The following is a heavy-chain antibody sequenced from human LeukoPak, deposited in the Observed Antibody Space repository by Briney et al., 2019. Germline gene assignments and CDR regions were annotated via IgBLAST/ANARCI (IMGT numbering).Heavy chain of an antibody. CDR1: GGSFSGYY. D-gene: IGHD6-13*01. Sequence: SETLSLTCAVYGGSFSGYYWSWIRQPPGKGLEWIGEINHSGSTNYNPSLKSRVTISVDTSKNQFSLKLSSVTAADTAVYYCARAPHYSSSWYMTNYYYYYCMDVWGKGTTVTVSS. CDR2: INHSGST. J-gene: IGHJ6*03. V-gene: IGHV4-34*01. CDR3: ARAPHYSSSWYMTNYYYYYCMDV.